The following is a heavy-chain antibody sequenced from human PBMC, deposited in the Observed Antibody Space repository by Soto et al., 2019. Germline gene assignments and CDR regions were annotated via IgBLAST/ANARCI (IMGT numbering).Heavy chain of an antibody. Sequence: GESLKISCKGSGYNFTKYWIGWVRQMPGKGLEWMGIIYPGDSDTRYSPSFQGRVTISADKSISAAYLQWSSLKASDTAMYYCARQEGAPVLFYYGMDVWGQGTTVTVSS. CDR1: GYNFTKYW. CDR3: ARQEGAPVLFYYGMDV. J-gene: IGHJ6*02. CDR2: IYPGDSDT. D-gene: IGHD1-26*01. V-gene: IGHV5-51*01.